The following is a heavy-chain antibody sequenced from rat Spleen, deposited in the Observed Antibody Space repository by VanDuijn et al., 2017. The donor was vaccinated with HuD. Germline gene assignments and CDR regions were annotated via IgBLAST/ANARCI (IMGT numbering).Heavy chain of an antibody. Sequence: QVQLKESGPGLVKPSETLSLTCTVSGFSLTSYHVSWVRQPPGKGLEWMGVIWTGGSTAYNSLLKSRLSITRDITKSQVFLKMNSLQTEDTAIYFCIRESLPGSKSHWFVYWGQGTLVTVSS. D-gene: IGHD1-4*01. J-gene: IGHJ3*01. CDR2: IWTGGST. CDR3: IRESLPGSKSHWFVY. CDR1: GFSLTSYH. V-gene: IGHV2-15*01.